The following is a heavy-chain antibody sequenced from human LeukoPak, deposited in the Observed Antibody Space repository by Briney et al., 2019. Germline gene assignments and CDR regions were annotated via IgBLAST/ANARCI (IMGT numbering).Heavy chain of an antibody. CDR3: ARDGVGTYDY. CDR1: GYTFTDYY. V-gene: IGHV1-2*02. CDR2: IYPNKGDT. D-gene: IGHD1-26*01. J-gene: IGHJ4*02. Sequence: ASVKVSCKASGYTFTDYYIHWLRQAPGQGLEWMGWIYPNKGDTNYAQKFQGSVTMTRDTSINTAYMELSSLTSDDTAVYYCARDGVGTYDYWGKGTLVTVSS.